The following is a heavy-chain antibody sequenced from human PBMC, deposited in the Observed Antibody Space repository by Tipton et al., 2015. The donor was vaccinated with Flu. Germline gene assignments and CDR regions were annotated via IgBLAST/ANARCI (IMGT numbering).Heavy chain of an antibody. CDR2: IYYSGST. D-gene: IGHD3-10*01. CDR3: ARAPGDYYGSGTYFDY. J-gene: IGHJ4*02. CDR1: GGSISSGGYY. V-gene: IGHV4-31*01. Sequence: LRLSCTVSGGSISSGGYYWSWIRQHPGKGLEWIGYIYYSGSTYYNPSLKSLVTISVDTSKNQFSLKLSSVTAADTAVYYCARAPGDYYGSGTYFDYWGQGTLVTVSS.